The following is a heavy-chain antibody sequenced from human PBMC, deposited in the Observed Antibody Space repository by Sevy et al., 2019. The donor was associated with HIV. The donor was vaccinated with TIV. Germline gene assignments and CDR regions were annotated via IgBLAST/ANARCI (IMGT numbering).Heavy chain of an antibody. CDR3: AKDGVVMTAILKTPYYYYYGMDV. D-gene: IGHD2-21*02. V-gene: IGHV3-30*18. Sequence: GGSLRLSCAASGFTFSSYGMHWVRQAPGKGLEWVAVISYDGSNKYYADSVKGRFTISSDNSKNTLYLKMNSLRDKDTPVYYCAKDGVVMTAILKTPYYYYYGMDVWGQGTTVTVSS. CDR2: ISYDGSNK. J-gene: IGHJ6*02. CDR1: GFTFSSYG.